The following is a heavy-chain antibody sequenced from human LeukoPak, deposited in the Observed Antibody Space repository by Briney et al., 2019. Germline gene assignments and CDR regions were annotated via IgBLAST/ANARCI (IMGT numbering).Heavy chain of an antibody. Sequence: PSQTLSLTCTVSGGSISSGSYYWSWIRQPAGKGLEWIGRIYTSGSTNYNPSLKSRVTISVDTSKNQFSLKLSSVTAADTAVYYCGCIAAAGTVDYWGQGTLVTVSS. CDR2: IYTSGST. CDR3: GCIAAAGTVDY. V-gene: IGHV4-61*02. CDR1: GGSISSGSYY. D-gene: IGHD6-13*01. J-gene: IGHJ4*02.